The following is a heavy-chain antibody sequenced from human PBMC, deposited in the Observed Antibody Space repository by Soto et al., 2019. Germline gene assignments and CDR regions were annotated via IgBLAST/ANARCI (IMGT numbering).Heavy chain of an antibody. D-gene: IGHD2-15*01. CDR3: AKVLHCSVWAAYNFDY. CDR2: ISYDGSNK. J-gene: IGHJ4*02. V-gene: IGHV3-30*18. CDR1: GFTFSNHG. Sequence: AGSLRLSCAASGFTFSNHGMHWVRQAPGRGLEWVALISYDGSNKYYADSVKGRFTISRDNTKNTLSLQMNSLRAEDSALYFCAKVLHCSVWAAYNFDYWGQGTLVTVSS.